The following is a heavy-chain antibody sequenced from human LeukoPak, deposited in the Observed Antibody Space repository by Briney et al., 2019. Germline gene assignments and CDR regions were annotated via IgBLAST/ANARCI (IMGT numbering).Heavy chain of an antibody. CDR1: GGSIRSYY. V-gene: IGHV4-59*12. J-gene: IGHJ5*02. CDR2: IYYSGNT. D-gene: IGHD2/OR15-2a*01. CDR3: ARLPGGGNYSLIDP. Sequence: SETLSLTCTVSGGSIRSYYWSWIRQPPGKSLEWIGYIYYSGNTNYNPSLKSRVTISGDTSKNQFSLRLSSVTAADTAVYYCARLPGGGNYSLIDPWGQGTLVTVSS.